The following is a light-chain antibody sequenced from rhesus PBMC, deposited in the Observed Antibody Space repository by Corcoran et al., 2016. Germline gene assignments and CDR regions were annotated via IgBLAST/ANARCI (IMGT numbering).Light chain of an antibody. Sequence: DIQMTQSPASLSASVGDRVTINCRASENVDKYLNWYQQKPGKAPNLLIYKTYTLQSGVPSRVSGSGSWTDYTFTISSLQPEDVATYYCPNGYGSPFTCGPGTKLAIK. V-gene: IGKV1-74*01. CDR1: ENVDKY. CDR3: PNGYGSPFT. J-gene: IGKJ3*01. CDR2: KTY.